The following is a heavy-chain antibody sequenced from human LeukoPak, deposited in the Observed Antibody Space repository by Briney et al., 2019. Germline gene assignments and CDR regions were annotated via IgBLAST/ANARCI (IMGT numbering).Heavy chain of an antibody. CDR2: ISYDGSNK. V-gene: IGHV3-30*04. CDR3: AGTSWFGELDYFDY. Sequence: GGSLRLSCAASGFTFSSYAMHWVRQAPGKGLEWVAVISYDGSNKYYADSVKGRFTISRDNSKNTLYLQMNSLRAEDTAVYYCAGTSWFGELDYFDYWGQGTLVTVSS. CDR1: GFTFSSYA. J-gene: IGHJ4*02. D-gene: IGHD3-10*01.